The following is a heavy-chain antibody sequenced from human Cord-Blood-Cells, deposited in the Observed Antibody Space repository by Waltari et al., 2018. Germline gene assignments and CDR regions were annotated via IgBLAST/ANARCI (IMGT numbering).Heavy chain of an antibody. Sequence: QVQLQQWGAGLLKPSETLSLTSAVYGGSLSGYYWSWSRQPPGKVMEWIGEINNSGSTNYNPSLKSRVTISVDTSKNQLSLKLSSVTAADTAVYYCAGRTGDRDYWGQGTLVTVSS. CDR3: AGRTGDRDY. CDR1: GGSLSGYY. CDR2: INNSGST. V-gene: IGHV4-34*01. J-gene: IGHJ4*02. D-gene: IGHD7-27*01.